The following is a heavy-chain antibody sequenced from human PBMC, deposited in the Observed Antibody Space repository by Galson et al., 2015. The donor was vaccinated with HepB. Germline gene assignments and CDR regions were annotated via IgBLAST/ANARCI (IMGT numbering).Heavy chain of an antibody. Sequence: SLRLSCAASGFTFDDYAMHWVRQAPGKGLEWVSGISWNSGSIGYADSVKGRFTISRDNAKNSLYLQMNSLRAEDTALYYCAKDSGGYSSGWSYFDYWGQGTLVTVSS. CDR2: ISWNSGSI. D-gene: IGHD6-19*01. J-gene: IGHJ4*02. CDR3: AKDSGGYSSGWSYFDY. CDR1: GFTFDDYA. V-gene: IGHV3-9*01.